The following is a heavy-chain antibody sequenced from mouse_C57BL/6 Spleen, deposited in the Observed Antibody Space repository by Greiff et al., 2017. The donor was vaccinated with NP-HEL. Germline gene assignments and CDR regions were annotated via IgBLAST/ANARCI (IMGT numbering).Heavy chain of an antibody. Sequence: QVQLQQPGAELVMPGASVKLSCKASGYTFTSYWMHWVKQRPGQGLEWIGEIDPSDSYTNYNQKFKGNSTLTVDKSSSTAYMQLSSLTSEDSAVYYCARRPYSNYGFAYWGQGTLVTVSA. CDR1: GYTFTSYW. J-gene: IGHJ3*01. CDR2: IDPSDSYT. V-gene: IGHV1-69*01. CDR3: ARRPYSNYGFAY. D-gene: IGHD2-5*01.